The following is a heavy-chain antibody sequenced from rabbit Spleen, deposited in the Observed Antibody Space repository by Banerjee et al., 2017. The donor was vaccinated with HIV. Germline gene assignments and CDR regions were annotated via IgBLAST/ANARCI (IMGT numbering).Heavy chain of an antibody. Sequence: QLVESGGGLVQPGGSLKLSCTASGFTLSSYYMNWVRQAPGKGLEWIGYIDPVFGITYYANWVSGRFSISRENAQNTVFLQMTSLTAADTATYFCARDLAGVIGWNFNLWGPGTLVTVS. D-gene: IGHD4-1*01. CDR2: IDPVFGIT. J-gene: IGHJ4*01. CDR3: ARDLAGVIGWNFNL. CDR1: GFTLSSYY. V-gene: IGHV1S7*01.